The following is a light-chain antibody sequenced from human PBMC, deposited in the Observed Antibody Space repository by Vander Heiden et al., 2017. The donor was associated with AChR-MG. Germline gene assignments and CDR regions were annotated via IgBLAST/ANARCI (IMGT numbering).Light chain of an antibody. CDR1: SNDVGGCSY. Sequence: QSALTQPASVAGSPGQSIAISCTGTSNDVGGCSYFSWYHQHPGKDPKLMIYDVSNRPSGVSNRFSCAKSGNTAALTISRLQAEEEDDYYCSSYTSSSTHERVFGGGTKLTVL. CDR2: DVS. CDR3: SSYTSSSTHERV. V-gene: IGLV2-14*01. J-gene: IGLJ2*01.